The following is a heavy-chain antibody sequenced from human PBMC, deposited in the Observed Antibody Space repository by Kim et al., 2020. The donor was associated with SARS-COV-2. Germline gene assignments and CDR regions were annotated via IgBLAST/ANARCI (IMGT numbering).Heavy chain of an antibody. D-gene: IGHD5-18*01. CDR2: IWYDGSNK. V-gene: IGHV3-33*01. Sequence: GGSLRLSCAASGFAFSSYGMHWVRQAPGKGLEWVAVIWYDGSNKYYSDSVKGRFTISRDNSKNTLYLQINSLRPEATAGFYFPSDTPMFVHDPFVIWGQG. CDR3: PSDTPMFVHDPFVI. J-gene: IGHJ3*02. CDR1: GFAFSSYG.